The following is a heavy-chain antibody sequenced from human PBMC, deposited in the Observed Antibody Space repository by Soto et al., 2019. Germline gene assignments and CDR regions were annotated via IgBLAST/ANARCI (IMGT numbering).Heavy chain of an antibody. D-gene: IGHD6-6*01. V-gene: IGHV4-4*07. Sequence: QVQLQESGPGLVRPSETLSLICSVSGESISDNYWSWIRQPAGKGLEWSGRVFSNGATTFNPSLRSRVSMSVDTSTNQFSLTLTSLTAADTAVYYCAKDLPPYARRAQPTAFDHWGQGTLVTVSS. CDR1: GESISDNY. CDR3: AKDLPPYARRAQPTAFDH. J-gene: IGHJ4*02. CDR2: VFSNGAT.